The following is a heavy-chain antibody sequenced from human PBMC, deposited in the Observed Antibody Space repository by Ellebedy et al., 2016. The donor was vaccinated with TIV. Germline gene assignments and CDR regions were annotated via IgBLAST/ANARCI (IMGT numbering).Heavy chain of an antibody. D-gene: IGHD6-19*01. CDR2: INHSGST. CDR3: ARTTSGWPFDY. CDR1: GGSFSGYY. Sequence: SQTLSLTCXVYGGSFSGYYWSWIRQPPGKGLEWIGEINHSGSTNYNPSLKSRVTMSVDTSKNQFSLKLSSVTAADAAVYYCARTTSGWPFDYWGQGILVTVSS. V-gene: IGHV4-34*01. J-gene: IGHJ4*02.